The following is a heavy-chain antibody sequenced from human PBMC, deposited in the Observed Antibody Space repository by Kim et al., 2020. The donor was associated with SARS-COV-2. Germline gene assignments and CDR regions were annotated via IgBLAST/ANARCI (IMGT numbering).Heavy chain of an antibody. D-gene: IGHD6-13*01. V-gene: IGHV3-48*02. CDR2: ISSSSSTI. Sequence: GGSLRLSCAASGFTFSSYSMNWVRQAPGKGLEWVSYISSSSSTIYYADSVKGRFTISRDNAKNSLYLQMISLRDEDTAVYYCATAAGADYWGQGTLVTVSS. J-gene: IGHJ4*02. CDR1: GFTFSSYS. CDR3: ATAAGADY.